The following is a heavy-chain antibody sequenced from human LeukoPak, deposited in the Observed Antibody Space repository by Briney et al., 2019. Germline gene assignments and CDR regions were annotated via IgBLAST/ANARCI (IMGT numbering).Heavy chain of an antibody. Sequence: ASVKVSCKASGFTFVNYYMHWVRQAPGQGLEWLGIINLSGGSTHYPQKFQDRVTMTRDTSTSTVYMELSSLRSEDTAVYYCARDLDYGEKSEDYWGQGTLVTVSS. J-gene: IGHJ4*02. CDR1: GFTFVNYY. CDR2: INLSGGST. CDR3: ARDLDYGEKSEDY. D-gene: IGHD4/OR15-4a*01. V-gene: IGHV1-46*01.